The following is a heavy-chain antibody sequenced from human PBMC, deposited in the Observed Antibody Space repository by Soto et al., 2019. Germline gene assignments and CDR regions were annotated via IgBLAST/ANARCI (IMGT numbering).Heavy chain of an antibody. CDR2: FNPNSGGS. Sequence: QVHLVQSGAEVKKPGASVKVSCKAFGYTFTGYYIHWVRQAHRQGLEWMGWFNPNSGGSNSAQNFQVRVAMTRDTYIRPADMALSRLTSDDTAVYYCAREMRYCASTSCDDFDYWGQGTLVTVSS. D-gene: IGHD2-2*01. CDR1: GYTFTGYY. CDR3: AREMRYCASTSCDDFDY. V-gene: IGHV1-2*02. J-gene: IGHJ4*02.